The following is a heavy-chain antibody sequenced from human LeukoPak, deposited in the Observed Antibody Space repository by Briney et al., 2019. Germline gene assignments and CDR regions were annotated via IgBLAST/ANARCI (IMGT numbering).Heavy chain of an antibody. CDR2: MNPNSGYT. D-gene: IGHD3-10*02. CDR1: GYTFTNYD. J-gene: IGHJ6*03. CDR3: ARKYNVRGWYYYYYMDV. V-gene: IGHV1-8*01. Sequence: GASVKVSCKASGYTFTNYDINWVGQASGQGGEGMGWMNPNSGYTVYAQKFQGRVTMTRNTSISTAYMELSSLRSEDTAVYYCARKYNVRGWYYYYYMDVWGKGTTVTVSS.